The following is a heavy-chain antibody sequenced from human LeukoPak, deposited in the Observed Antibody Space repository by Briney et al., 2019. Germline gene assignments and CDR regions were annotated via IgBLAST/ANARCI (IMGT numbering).Heavy chain of an antibody. CDR2: ISSSSSYI. Sequence: GGSLRLSCAASGFTFSSYAMSWVRQAPGKGLEWVSSISSSSSYIYYADSVKGRFTISRDNAKNSLCLQMNSLRVEDTAVYYCARAQYCSGGSCPLAEYFQHWGQGALATISS. D-gene: IGHD2-15*01. V-gene: IGHV3-21*01. J-gene: IGHJ1*01. CDR3: ARAQYCSGGSCPLAEYFQH. CDR1: GFTFSSYA.